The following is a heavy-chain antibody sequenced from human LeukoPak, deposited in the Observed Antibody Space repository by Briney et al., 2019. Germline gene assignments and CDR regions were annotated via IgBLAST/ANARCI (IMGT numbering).Heavy chain of an antibody. CDR1: GFTLSSNY. D-gene: IGHD3-16*02. CDR3: ARLESYRFQY. J-gene: IGHJ4*02. V-gene: IGHV3-66*04. Sequence: GGSLRLSCAASGFTLSSNYMSWVRQAPGKGLEWVSVIYSGDSTYYADSVKGRFTISRDNSKNTLYLQMKSLRAEDTAVYYCARLESYRFQYWGQGTLVIVAS. CDR2: IYSGDST.